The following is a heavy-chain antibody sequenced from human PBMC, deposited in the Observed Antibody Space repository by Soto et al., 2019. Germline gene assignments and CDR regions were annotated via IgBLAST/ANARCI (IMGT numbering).Heavy chain of an antibody. CDR2: IYYSGST. D-gene: IGHD2-15*01. Sequence: SETLSLTCTVSGGSISSSSYYWGWIRQPPGKGLEWIGSIYYSGSTYYNPSLKSRVTISVDTSKNQFSLKLSSVTAADTAVYYCARQNRYCSGGSCYSDDYWGQGTLVTVSS. J-gene: IGHJ4*02. CDR1: GGSISSSSYY. V-gene: IGHV4-39*01. CDR3: ARQNRYCSGGSCYSDDY.